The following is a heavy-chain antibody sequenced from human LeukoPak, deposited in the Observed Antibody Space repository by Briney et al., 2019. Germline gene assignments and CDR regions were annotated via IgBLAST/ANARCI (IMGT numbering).Heavy chain of an antibody. V-gene: IGHV3-30-3*01. J-gene: IGHJ4*02. CDR1: GFTFSSYA. CDR2: ISYDGSNK. CDR3: ARDPSGLEPLDY. Sequence: PGGSLRLSCAASGFTFSSYAMHWVRQAPDKGLEWVAVISYDGSNKYYADSVKGRFTISRDNSKNTLYLQMNSLRAEDTAVYYCARDPSGLEPLDYWGQGTLVTVSS.